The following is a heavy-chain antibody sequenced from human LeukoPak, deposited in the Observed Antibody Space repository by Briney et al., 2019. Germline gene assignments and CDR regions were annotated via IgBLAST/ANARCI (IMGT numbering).Heavy chain of an antibody. CDR3: ARDPDFWSGYYNFDY. Sequence: SETLSLTCTVSGGSISSTSYYWGWIRQPPGKGLEWIGSIPYSGTTYYNPSLKSRVTISVDTSKNQFSLKLNSVTAADTAVYYCARDPDFWSGYYNFDYWGQGTLVTVSS. D-gene: IGHD3-3*01. CDR2: IPYSGTT. V-gene: IGHV4-39*07. J-gene: IGHJ4*02. CDR1: GGSISSTSYY.